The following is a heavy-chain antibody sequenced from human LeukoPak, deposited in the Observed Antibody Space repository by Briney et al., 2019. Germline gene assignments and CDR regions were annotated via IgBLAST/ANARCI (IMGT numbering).Heavy chain of an antibody. CDR1: GFTFGDYA. CDR2: ISHSGNT. Sequence: GSLRLSCTASGFTFGDYAMSWIRQPPGKGLEWIGEISHSGNTNYNSSLKSRLTISVDTSKNQFSLKLSSVTAADTAMYYCATRPDLAATGPGWFDPWGQGTLVTVSS. D-gene: IGHD6-13*01. J-gene: IGHJ5*02. V-gene: IGHV4-34*08. CDR3: ATRPDLAATGPGWFDP.